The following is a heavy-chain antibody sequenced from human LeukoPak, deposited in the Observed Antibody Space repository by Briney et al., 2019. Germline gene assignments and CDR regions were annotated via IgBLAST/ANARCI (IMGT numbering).Heavy chain of an antibody. CDR3: ARHPFATPFDY. V-gene: IGHV4-59*08. Sequence: KTSETLSLTCTVSGGPLSNYHGIGTRQPPGKALEWIGYIYYTGDTNHNPSLKSRVTISIDTSKNQLSLTLHSVTAADTAVYYCARHPFATPFDYWGQGILVTVSS. J-gene: IGHJ4*02. D-gene: IGHD2-15*01. CDR1: GGPLSNYH. CDR2: IYYTGDT.